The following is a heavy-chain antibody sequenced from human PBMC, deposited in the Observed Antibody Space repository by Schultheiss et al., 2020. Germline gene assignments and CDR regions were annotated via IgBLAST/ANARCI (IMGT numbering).Heavy chain of an antibody. Sequence: SLKIAWAASGFTFDDYAMHWVRQAPGKGLEWVSGISWNSGSISYADSVKGRFTISRDNAKNSLYLQMNSLRAEDTALYYCARWAVGWSGGSCYDYWGQGPRV. D-gene: IGHD2-15*01. J-gene: IGHJ4*02. CDR3: ARWAVGWSGGSCYDY. CDR2: ISWNSGSI. V-gene: IGHV3-9*01. CDR1: GFTFDDYA.